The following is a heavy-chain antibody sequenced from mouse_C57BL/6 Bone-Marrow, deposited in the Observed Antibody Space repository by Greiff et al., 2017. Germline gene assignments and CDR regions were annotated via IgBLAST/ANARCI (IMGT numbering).Heavy chain of an antibody. CDR3: VITTVVATDY. CDR2: IYPRSGNT. V-gene: IGHV1-81*01. Sequence: VKLVESGAELARPGASVKLSCKASGYTFTSYGISWVKQRTGQGLEWIGEIYPRSGNTYYNEKFKGKATLTADKSSSTAYMELRSLTSEDSAVYFCVITTVVATDYWGQGTTLTVSS. D-gene: IGHD1-1*01. J-gene: IGHJ2*01. CDR1: GYTFTSYG.